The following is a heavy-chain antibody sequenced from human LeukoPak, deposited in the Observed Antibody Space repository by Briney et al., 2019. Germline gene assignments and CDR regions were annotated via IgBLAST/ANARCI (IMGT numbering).Heavy chain of an antibody. CDR3: AIGGMVKGRRVYFDY. Sequence: KPSETLSLTCTVSGGSISSHYWSWIRQPPGKGLEWIGYIYYSGSTNYNPSLKSRVTISVDTSKNQFSLKLSSVTAADTAVYYCAIGGMVKGRRVYFDYWGQGTLVTVSS. J-gene: IGHJ4*02. D-gene: IGHD5-18*01. CDR1: GGSISSHY. CDR2: IYYSGST. V-gene: IGHV4-59*11.